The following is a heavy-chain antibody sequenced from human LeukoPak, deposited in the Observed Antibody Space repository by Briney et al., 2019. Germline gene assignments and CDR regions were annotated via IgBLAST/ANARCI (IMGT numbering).Heavy chain of an antibody. CDR3: ARDGPAQMVDFDY. D-gene: IGHD3-10*01. CDR2: IYPYTGAT. J-gene: IGHJ4*02. Sequence: ASVKVSCKASGYTFSGTGWYLYWLRQAPGQGLECMGWIYPYTGATHYAQKFQGRVAMTRDTSISTAYMELSRLRPDDTAVYYCARDGPAQMVDFDYWGQGTLATVSS. V-gene: IGHV1-2*02. CDR1: GYTFSGTGWY.